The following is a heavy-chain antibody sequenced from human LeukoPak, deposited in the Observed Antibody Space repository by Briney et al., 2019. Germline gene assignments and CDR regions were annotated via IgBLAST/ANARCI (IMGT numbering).Heavy chain of an antibody. D-gene: IGHD6-13*01. Sequence: SETLSLTCTVSGGSMTISTDYWAWVRQPPGKGLEWIGAIHFTGKTYYNVPLKSRVTISIDTSKNQFSLNLTSVTAADTAVYYCARLWYLPQYYFGYWGLGTLVTVSS. V-gene: IGHV4-39*01. CDR1: GGSMTISTDY. J-gene: IGHJ4*02. CDR3: ARLWYLPQYYFGY. CDR2: IHFTGKT.